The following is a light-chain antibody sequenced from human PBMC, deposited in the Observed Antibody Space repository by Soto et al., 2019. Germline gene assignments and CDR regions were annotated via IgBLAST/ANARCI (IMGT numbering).Light chain of an antibody. J-gene: IGKJ1*01. CDR2: GAS. V-gene: IGKV3-15*01. CDR1: QSVSSN. CDR3: QQYNNWRPQT. Sequence: EIVMTQSPATLSVSPGERATLSCRASQSVSSNLAWYQQKPVQAPRLLIYGASTRATGIPARFSGSGSGTEFTLTISSLQSEDFAVYYCQQYNNWRPQTFGQGTKVEIK.